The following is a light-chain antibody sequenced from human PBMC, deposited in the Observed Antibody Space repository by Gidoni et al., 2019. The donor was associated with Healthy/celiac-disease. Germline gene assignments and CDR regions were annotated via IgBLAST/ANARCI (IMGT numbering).Light chain of an antibody. CDR1: SSNIGSNY. V-gene: IGLV1-47*01. J-gene: IGLJ1*01. Sequence: QSVLTQPPSASGTPGQGVTISCSGSSSNIGSNYVYWYQQLPGTAPQLLIYRNNQRPSGVPDRFSGSKSGTSASLAISGLRSEDEADYYCAAWDDSLSGHYVFGTGTKVTVL. CDR2: RNN. CDR3: AAWDDSLSGHYV.